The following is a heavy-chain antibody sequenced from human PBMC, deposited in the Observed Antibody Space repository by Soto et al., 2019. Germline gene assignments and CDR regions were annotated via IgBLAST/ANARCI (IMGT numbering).Heavy chain of an antibody. J-gene: IGHJ4*02. D-gene: IGHD4-17*01. Sequence: EVQLVESGGGLVQPGGSLRLSCEASGFTFSSYWMHWVRQAPGKGLVWVSRINSDGSTTSYADSVKGRFTISRDNAKNTLYLQMNSLRAEDTAVYYCARVAYGDLGVFHYWGQGTLVTVSS. CDR1: GFTFSSYW. CDR2: INSDGSTT. V-gene: IGHV3-74*01. CDR3: ARVAYGDLGVFHY.